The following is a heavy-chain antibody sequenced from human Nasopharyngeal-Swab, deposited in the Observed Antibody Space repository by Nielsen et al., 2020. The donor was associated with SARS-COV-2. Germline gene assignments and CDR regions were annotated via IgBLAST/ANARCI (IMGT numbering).Heavy chain of an antibody. V-gene: IGHV5-10-1*01. D-gene: IGHD2-2*01. CDR1: GYSFTSYW. J-gene: IGHJ5*02. Sequence: KVSCKGSGYSFTSYWISWVRQMPGKGLEWMGRIDPSDSYTNYSPSFQGHVTISADKSISTAYLQWSSLKASDTAMYYCARTYCSSTSCYWGWFDPWGQGTLVTVSP. CDR3: ARTYCSSTSCYWGWFDP. CDR2: IDPSDSYT.